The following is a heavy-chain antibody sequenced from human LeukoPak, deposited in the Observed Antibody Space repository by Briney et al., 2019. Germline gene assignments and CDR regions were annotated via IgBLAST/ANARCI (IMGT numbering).Heavy chain of an antibody. Sequence: PSETLSLTCAVYGGSFSGYYWSWIRQPPGKGLEWIGEINHSGSTNYNPSLKSRVTISVDTSKNQFSLKLSSVTAADTAVYYCARRAAAGNDYWGQGTLVTVSS. J-gene: IGHJ4*02. CDR2: INHSGST. CDR3: ARRAAAGNDY. D-gene: IGHD6-13*01. CDR1: GGSFSGYY. V-gene: IGHV4-34*01.